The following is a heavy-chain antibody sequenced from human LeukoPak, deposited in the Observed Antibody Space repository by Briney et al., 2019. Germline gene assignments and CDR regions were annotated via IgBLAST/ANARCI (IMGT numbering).Heavy chain of an antibody. CDR3: AKAIGRLRLPFDY. J-gene: IGHJ4*02. CDR1: GFTFSSYA. V-gene: IGHV3-23*01. CDR2: ISGSGGST. Sequence: GGSLRLSCAASGFTFSSYAMSWVRQAPGKGLEWVSAISGSGGSTYYADSVKGRFTISRDNSKSTLYLQMNSLRAEDTAVYYCAKAIGRLRLPFDYWGQGTLVTVSS. D-gene: IGHD5-12*01.